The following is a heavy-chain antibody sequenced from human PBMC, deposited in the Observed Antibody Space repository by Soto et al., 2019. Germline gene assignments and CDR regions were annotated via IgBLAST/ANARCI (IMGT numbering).Heavy chain of an antibody. CDR2: IIPIFGTA. J-gene: IGHJ4*02. Sequence: SVKVSCKASGGTFSTNAISWVRQAPGQGLEWMGGIIPIFGTANYAQKFQGRVTITADESTSTAYMELSSLRSEDTAVYYCARQFDSDTSDYYYAYWGQGTLVTVSS. D-gene: IGHD3-22*01. CDR3: ARQFDSDTSDYYYAY. CDR1: GGTFSTNA. V-gene: IGHV1-69*13.